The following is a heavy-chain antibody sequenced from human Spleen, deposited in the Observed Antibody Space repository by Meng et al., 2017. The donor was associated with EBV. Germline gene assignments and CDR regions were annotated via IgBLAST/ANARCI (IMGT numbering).Heavy chain of an antibody. J-gene: IGHJ4*01. V-gene: IGHV1-18*01. CDR1: GYTFIHYG. CDR2: VSPYNGYT. D-gene: IGHD5-24*01. CDR3: ARDRSEMAGSWGGY. Sequence: QGEVVKPGAEVKKPGSSGTVSCKASGYTFIHYGINWVRQAPGQGLEWMGWVSPYNGYTSYAQNLKGRVTMTTDTSTNTAYMTLRSLRSDDTAVYYCARDRSEMAGSWGGYWGQGSLVTVSS.